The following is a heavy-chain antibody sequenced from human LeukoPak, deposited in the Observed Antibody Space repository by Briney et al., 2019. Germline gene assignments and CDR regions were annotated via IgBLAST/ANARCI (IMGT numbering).Heavy chain of an antibody. V-gene: IGHV3-23*01. CDR3: AKASIAAGTSNWFDP. D-gene: IGHD6-13*01. J-gene: IGHJ5*02. CDR1: GIAFSRFA. Sequence: SGGSLRLSCAASGIAFSRFAMSWVRQAPGKGLEWVSVVSESGDITHYADSVKGRFTISRDNSKNTLYLQMNSLRAEDTAVYYCAKASIAAGTSNWFDPWGQGTLVTVSS. CDR2: VSESGDIT.